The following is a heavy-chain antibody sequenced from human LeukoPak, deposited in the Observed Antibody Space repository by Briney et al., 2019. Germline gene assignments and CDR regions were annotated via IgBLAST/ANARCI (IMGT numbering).Heavy chain of an antibody. Sequence: PSETLSLTCTVSGGSISSYYWSWIRQPPGKGLEWIGYIYYSGSTNYNHSLKSRVTISVDTSKNQFSLKLSSVTAADTAVYYCARHPSGRDGYNYRAFDIWGQGTMVTVSS. V-gene: IGHV4-59*08. CDR2: IYYSGST. J-gene: IGHJ3*02. D-gene: IGHD5-24*01. CDR3: ARHPSGRDGYNYRAFDI. CDR1: GGSISSYY.